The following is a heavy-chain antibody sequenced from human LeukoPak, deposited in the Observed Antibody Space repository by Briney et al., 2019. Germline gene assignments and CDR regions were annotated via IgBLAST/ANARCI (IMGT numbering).Heavy chain of an antibody. V-gene: IGHV3-7*01. Sequence: GGSLRLSCAASGFTFTKYWMSWVRQAPGKGREWVANIKQDGSEKHYVDSLKGRFTISRDNAKNSVYLEMDSLRAENTAVYYCARIGYASSTFDYWGQGTLVIVSS. D-gene: IGHD2-15*01. CDR1: GFTFTKYW. CDR3: ARIGYASSTFDY. J-gene: IGHJ4*02. CDR2: IKQDGSEK.